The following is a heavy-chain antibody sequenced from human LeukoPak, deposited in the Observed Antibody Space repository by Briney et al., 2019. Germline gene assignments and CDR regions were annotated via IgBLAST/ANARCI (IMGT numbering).Heavy chain of an antibody. V-gene: IGHV1-24*01. CDR3: ATLPWYYDSSGYSLFDY. CDR2: FDPEDGET. CDR1: GYTLTELS. D-gene: IGHD3-22*01. Sequence: ASVKDSCKVSGYTLTELSMHWVRQAPGKGLEWMGGFDPEDGETIYAQKFEGRVTMTEDTSTDTAYMELSSLRSEDTAVYYCATLPWYYDSSGYSLFDYWGQGTLVTVSS. J-gene: IGHJ4*02.